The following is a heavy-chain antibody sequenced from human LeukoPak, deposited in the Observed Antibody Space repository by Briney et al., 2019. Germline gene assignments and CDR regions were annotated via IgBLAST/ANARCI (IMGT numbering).Heavy chain of an antibody. CDR2: IYYSGST. CDR3: ARAARDYYDSSGLPDY. V-gene: IGHV4-59*01. J-gene: IGHJ4*02. Sequence: PSETLSLTCTVSGGSISSYYWSWIRQPPGKGLEWIGYIYYSGSTNYNPSLKSRVTISVDTSKNQFSLKLSSVTAADTAVYYCARAARDYYDSSGLPDYWGQGTLSPSPQ. D-gene: IGHD3-22*01. CDR1: GGSISSYY.